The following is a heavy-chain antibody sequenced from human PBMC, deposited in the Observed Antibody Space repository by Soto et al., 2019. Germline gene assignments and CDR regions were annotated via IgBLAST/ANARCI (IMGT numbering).Heavy chain of an antibody. V-gene: IGHV1-3*01. CDR2: INAGNGNT. CDR1: AYPFTCYP. D-gene: IGHD3-22*01. Sequence: GASVKVACKASAYPFTCYPMHWVLQAPGQRLESMGWINAGNGNTKYSQKFQGRVTITRDTSASTAYMELSSLRSEDTAVDYCARAELERITMIVVVRGALDYWGQGILVTVSS. J-gene: IGHJ4*02. CDR3: ARAELERITMIVVVRGALDY.